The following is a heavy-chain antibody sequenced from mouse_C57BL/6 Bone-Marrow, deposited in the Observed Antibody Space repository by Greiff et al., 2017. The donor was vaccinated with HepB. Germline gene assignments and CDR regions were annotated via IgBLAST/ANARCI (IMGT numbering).Heavy chain of an antibody. J-gene: IGHJ2*01. D-gene: IGHD2-3*01. CDR1: GFSFNTYA. CDR2: IRSKSNNYAT. V-gene: IGHV10-1*01. CDR3: VRGGWDY. Sequence: EVKLMESGGGLVQPKGSLKLSCAASGFSFNTYAMNWVRQAPGKGLEWVARIRSKSNNYATYYADSVKDRFTISRDDSESMLYLQMNNLKTEDTDMYYCVRGGWDYWGQGTTLTVSS.